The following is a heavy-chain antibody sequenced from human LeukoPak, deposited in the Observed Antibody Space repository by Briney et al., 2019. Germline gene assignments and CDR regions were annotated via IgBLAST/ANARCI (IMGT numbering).Heavy chain of an antibody. V-gene: IGHV3-23*01. CDR2: ISGSGYST. D-gene: IGHD3-22*01. CDR1: GFTFSSYA. CDR3: AKPPYGNSDYYPFDS. Sequence: PRGSLRLSCAASGFTFSSYALSWVRQAPGKGLEWVSAISGSGYSTYYADSVKGRFTISRDNSKNTLYLQVNSLRAEDTAVYYCAKPPYGNSDYYPFDSWGQGTLVSVSS. J-gene: IGHJ4*02.